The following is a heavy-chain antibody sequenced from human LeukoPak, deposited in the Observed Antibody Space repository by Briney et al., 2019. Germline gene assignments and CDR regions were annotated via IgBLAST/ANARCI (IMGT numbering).Heavy chain of an antibody. V-gene: IGHV4-34*01. Sequence: SETLSLTCAVYGGSFSSYYWSWIRQTPGKGLEWIGEINHSGSTNYNLSLKSRVTISVDTSKTQFSLKLSAVTAAETAVYYCARAQAAGDGHYFDFWGQGTLVTVSS. CDR3: ARAQAAGDGHYFDF. CDR1: GGSFSSYY. CDR2: INHSGST. J-gene: IGHJ4*02. D-gene: IGHD7-27*01.